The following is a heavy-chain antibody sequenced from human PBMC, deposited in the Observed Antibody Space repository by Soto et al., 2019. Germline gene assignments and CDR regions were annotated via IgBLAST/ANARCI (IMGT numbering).Heavy chain of an antibody. CDR1: GFTFSSYS. CDR3: ARGRGYVARSGS. CDR2: ISSSSSTI. D-gene: IGHD3-22*01. Sequence: EVQLVESGGGLIKPGGSLRLSCAASGFTFSSYSMNWVRQAPGKGLEWVSYISSSSSTIYYADSVKGRFTSSRDNAKNSMYLQMNSLRAADTAVYYCARGRGYVARSGSWGQGTLVTVS. J-gene: IGHJ5*02. V-gene: IGHV3-48*01.